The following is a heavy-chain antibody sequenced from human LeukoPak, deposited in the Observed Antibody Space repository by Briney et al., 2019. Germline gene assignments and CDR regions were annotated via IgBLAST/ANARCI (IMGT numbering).Heavy chain of an antibody. CDR3: ARAVGSLLGY. Sequence: SETLSLTCTVSGGSISSYYWSWIRQPPGKGLEWIGYIYYSGSTNCNPSLKSRVTISVDTSKNQFSLKLSSVTAADTAVYYCARAVGSLLGYWGQGTLVTVSS. CDR1: GGSISSYY. CDR2: IYYSGST. V-gene: IGHV4-59*01. D-gene: IGHD1-26*01. J-gene: IGHJ4*02.